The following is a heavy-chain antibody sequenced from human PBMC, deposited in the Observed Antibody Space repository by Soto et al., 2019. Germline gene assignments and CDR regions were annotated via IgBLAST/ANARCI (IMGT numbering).Heavy chain of an antibody. CDR1: GFTFDDYG. Sequence: GGSLRLSCAASGFTFDDYGMSWVRQAPGKGLEWVSGINWSGGSTAYADSVKGRFTISRDNAKNSLYLQMNSLRAEDTALYHCARIHGNSWYGYFHYWGQGTLVTVSS. CDR3: ARIHGNSWYGYFHY. D-gene: IGHD6-13*01. CDR2: INWSGGST. V-gene: IGHV3-20*01. J-gene: IGHJ4*02.